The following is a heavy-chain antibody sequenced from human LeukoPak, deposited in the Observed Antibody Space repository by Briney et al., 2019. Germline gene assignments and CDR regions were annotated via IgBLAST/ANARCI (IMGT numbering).Heavy chain of an antibody. D-gene: IGHD1-26*01. CDR1: GFTFSSYW. Sequence: PGGSLRLSCAASGFTFSSYWMSWVRQAPGKGLEWVANIKQDGSEKYYVDSVKGRFTISRDNAKNSLYLQMNSLRAEDTAVYYCARIDRGSYYPFDYWGQGTLVTVSS. J-gene: IGHJ4*02. CDR2: IKQDGSEK. V-gene: IGHV3-7*01. CDR3: ARIDRGSYYPFDY.